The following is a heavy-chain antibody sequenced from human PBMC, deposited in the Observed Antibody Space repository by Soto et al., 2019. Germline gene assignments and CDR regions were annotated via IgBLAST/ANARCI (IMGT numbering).Heavy chain of an antibody. CDR2: IIPIFGTA. CDR3: ARDGYNWNDEYYYYGMDV. D-gene: IGHD1-20*01. CDR1: GGTFSSYA. J-gene: IGHJ6*02. Sequence: ASVKVSCKASGGTFSSYAISWVRQAPGQGLEWMGGIIPIFGTANYAQKFQGRVTITADESTSTAYMELSSLRSEDTAVYYCARDGYNWNDEYYYYGMDVWGQGTTVTVSS. V-gene: IGHV1-69*13.